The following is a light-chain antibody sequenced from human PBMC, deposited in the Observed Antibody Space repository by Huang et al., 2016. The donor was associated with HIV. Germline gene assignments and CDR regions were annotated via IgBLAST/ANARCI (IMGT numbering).Light chain of an antibody. Sequence: EIVLTQSPGTLSLSPGERATLSCRASQSVSNSYLAWYQQKPGQAPRLLIYGATSRATGIPDRFGGSGSGTDFTLTISRLEPEDFAVYYCQQYGSSPLTFGGGTKVEIK. CDR3: QQYGSSPLT. CDR2: GAT. J-gene: IGKJ4*01. CDR1: QSVSNSY. V-gene: IGKV3-20*01.